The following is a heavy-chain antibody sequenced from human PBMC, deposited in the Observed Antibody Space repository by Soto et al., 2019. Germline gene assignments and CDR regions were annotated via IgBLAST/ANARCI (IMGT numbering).Heavy chain of an antibody. J-gene: IGHJ6*02. V-gene: IGHV4-31*03. D-gene: IGHD4-17*01. CDR2: ISYSGST. CDR1: GGSISSGGYY. Sequence: SETLSLTCTVSGGSISSGGYYWSWIRQHPGKGLEWMGYISYSGSTYYNPSLKSRGSISVDTSNNQFSLKLRSVTAADTAVYYCARQETTVRSKNYGMDVWGQGTTVTVSS. CDR3: ARQETTVRSKNYGMDV.